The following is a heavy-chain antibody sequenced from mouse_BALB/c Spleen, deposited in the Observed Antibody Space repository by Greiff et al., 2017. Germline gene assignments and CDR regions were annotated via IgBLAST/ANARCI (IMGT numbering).Heavy chain of an antibody. CDR2: IRSKSNNYAT. V-gene: IGHV10-3*03. Sequence: EVQLVESGGGLVQPKGSLKLSCAASGFTFNTYAMHWVCQAPGKGLEWVARIRSKSNNYATYYADSVKDRFTISRDDSQSMLYLQMNNLKTEDTAMYYCVRDLGWEGYFDVWGAGTTVTVSS. D-gene: IGHD4-1*01. CDR1: GFTFNTYA. J-gene: IGHJ1*01. CDR3: VRDLGWEGYFDV.